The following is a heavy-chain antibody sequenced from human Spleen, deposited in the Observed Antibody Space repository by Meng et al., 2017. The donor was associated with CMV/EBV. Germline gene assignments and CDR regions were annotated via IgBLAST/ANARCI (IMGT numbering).Heavy chain of an antibody. Sequence: VQLVRCGAEVKKPGASVKASVKDSGYTFTGYYMHWVRQAPGQGLEWMGWINPNSGGTNYAQKFQGSVTMTRDTSISTAYMELSRLRSDDTAVYYCARDRRGGPLDYWGQGTLVTVSS. CDR1: GYTFTGYY. CDR3: ARDRRGGPLDY. CDR2: INPNSGGT. V-gene: IGHV1-2*02. J-gene: IGHJ4*02. D-gene: IGHD3-16*01.